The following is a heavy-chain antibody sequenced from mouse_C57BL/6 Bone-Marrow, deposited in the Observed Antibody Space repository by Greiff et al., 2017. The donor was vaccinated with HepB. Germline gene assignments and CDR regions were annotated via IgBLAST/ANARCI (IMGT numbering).Heavy chain of an antibody. CDR3: ARDEGSSIWYFDV. Sequence: EVKLVESGGGLVQSGRSLRLSCATSGFTFSDFYMEWVRQAPGKGLEWIAASRNKANDYTTEYSASVKGRFIVSRDTSQSILYLQMNDLRAEDTAIYYCARDEGSSIWYFDVWGTGTTVTVSS. D-gene: IGHD1-1*01. CDR2: SRNKANDYTT. CDR1: GFTFSDFY. J-gene: IGHJ1*03. V-gene: IGHV7-1*01.